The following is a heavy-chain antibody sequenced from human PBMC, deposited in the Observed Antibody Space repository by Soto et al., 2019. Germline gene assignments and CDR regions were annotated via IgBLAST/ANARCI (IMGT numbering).Heavy chain of an antibody. D-gene: IGHD3-16*01. CDR1: GFTFSNYA. Sequence: EVQLLDSGGGLVQPGGSLRLSCAASGFTFSNYAMTWVRQGPGKGLEWVSGISGSGGRSYYADSVKGRFTISRDNSKSTLYLQMNSLRAEDTAVYYCATAYFVWSSEQPYYFDYWCQGTLVTVSS. J-gene: IGHJ4*02. CDR3: ATAYFVWSSEQPYYFDY. V-gene: IGHV3-23*01. CDR2: ISGSGGRS.